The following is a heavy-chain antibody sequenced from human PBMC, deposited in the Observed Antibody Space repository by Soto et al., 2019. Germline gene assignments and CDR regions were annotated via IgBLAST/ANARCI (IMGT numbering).Heavy chain of an antibody. CDR1: GFTFSNYW. CDR2: ITWNSRVL. Sequence: GGSLRLSCAASGFTFSNYWMHWVRQAPGKGLEWVSGITWNSRVLAYADSVKGRFTISRDNARNSLYLQMDSLRDEDTALYYCAKGRYDFWSPYYFDSWGQGTLVTVSS. J-gene: IGHJ4*02. CDR3: AKGRYDFWSPYYFDS. D-gene: IGHD3-3*01. V-gene: IGHV3-9*01.